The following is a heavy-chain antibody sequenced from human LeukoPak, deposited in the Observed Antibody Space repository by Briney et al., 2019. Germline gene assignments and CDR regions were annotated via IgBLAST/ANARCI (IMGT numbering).Heavy chain of an antibody. CDR1: GYSFTSYW. V-gene: IGHV5-51*01. CDR2: IYPGDSDT. Sequence: GESLKISCKGSGYSFTSYWSVWVRQMPGKGLEWMGIIYPGDSDTRYSPSFQGQGTISANKSISTAYLQWSSLKASDTAMCYCARRFGAREYSSQVDYWGQGTLVTVSS. D-gene: IGHD6-6*01. CDR3: ARRFGAREYSSQVDY. J-gene: IGHJ4*02.